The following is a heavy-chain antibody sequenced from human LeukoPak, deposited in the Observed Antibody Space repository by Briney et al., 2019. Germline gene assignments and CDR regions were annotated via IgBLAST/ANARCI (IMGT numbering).Heavy chain of an antibody. Sequence: KASETLSLTCTVSGGSISSYYWSWIRQPPGKGLEWIGYIYYSGSTNYNPSLKSRVTISVDTSKNQFSLKLSSVTAADTAVYYCARGVALLDYWGQGTLVTVSS. CDR1: GGSISSYY. D-gene: IGHD2-15*01. CDR2: IYYSGST. CDR3: ARGVALLDY. V-gene: IGHV4-59*01. J-gene: IGHJ4*02.